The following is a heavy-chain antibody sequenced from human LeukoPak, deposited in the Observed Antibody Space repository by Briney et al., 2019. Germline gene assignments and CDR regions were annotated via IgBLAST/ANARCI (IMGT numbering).Heavy chain of an antibody. D-gene: IGHD3-22*01. CDR1: GFTFSNYG. CDR3: AKDLGAYYYDSSGYYPGDAFDI. CDR2: ISYDGSNK. J-gene: IGHJ3*02. V-gene: IGHV3-30*18. Sequence: GRSLRLSCTASGFTFSNYGMHWVHQAPGKGLEWVAVISYDGSNKYYADSVKGRFTISRDNSKNTLYLQMNSLRAEDTAVYYCAKDLGAYYYDSSGYYPGDAFDIWGQGTMVTVSS.